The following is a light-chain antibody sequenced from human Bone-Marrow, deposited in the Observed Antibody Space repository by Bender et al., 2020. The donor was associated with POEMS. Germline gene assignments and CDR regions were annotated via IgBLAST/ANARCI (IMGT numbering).Light chain of an antibody. CDR2: DVS. Sequence: QSALTQPASVSGSPGQSITISCTGSSSDVGSYNLVSWYQQHPGKAPQLMIYDVSNRPSGASSRFSGSKSGNTASLTISGLQAEDEADYYCSSYTSTSTAYVFGTGTKVTVL. CDR3: SSYTSTSTAYV. J-gene: IGLJ1*01. V-gene: IGLV2-14*02. CDR1: SSDVGSYNL.